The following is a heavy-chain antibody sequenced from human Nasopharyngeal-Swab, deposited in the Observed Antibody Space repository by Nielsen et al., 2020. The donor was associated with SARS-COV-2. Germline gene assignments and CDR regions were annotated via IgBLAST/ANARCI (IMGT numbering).Heavy chain of an antibody. D-gene: IGHD1-1*01. V-gene: IGHV3-33*01. Sequence: VRQAPGKGLERVVVIWYDGSNKYYADSVKGRFTISRDNSKNTLYLQMNSLRAEDTAVYYCARGVRYNWNPDAFDIWGQGTMVTVSS. CDR2: IWYDGSNK. J-gene: IGHJ3*02. CDR3: ARGVRYNWNPDAFDI.